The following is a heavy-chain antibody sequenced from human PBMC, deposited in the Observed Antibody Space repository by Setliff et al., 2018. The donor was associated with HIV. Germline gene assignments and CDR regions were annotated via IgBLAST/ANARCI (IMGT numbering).Heavy chain of an antibody. V-gene: IGHV3-11*05. CDR2: ISSTVGFT. CDR3: AREEPFWNGYYYTYYFDS. D-gene: IGHD3-3*01. Sequence: NPGGSLRLSCAASGFTFSDYYMHWIRQAPGKGLEWLSYISSTVGFTNYADSVKGRFTISRDNAKNSLYLQMTNLRAEDTAVYYCAREEPFWNGYYYTYYFDSWGQGTLVTVSS. CDR1: GFTFSDYY. J-gene: IGHJ4*02.